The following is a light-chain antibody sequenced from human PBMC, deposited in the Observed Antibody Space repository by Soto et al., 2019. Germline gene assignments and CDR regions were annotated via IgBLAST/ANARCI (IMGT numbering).Light chain of an antibody. Sequence: SYELTQPPSVSVAPGKTANITCGGNNIGGRSVHWYQQKPGQAPVLVIFYDSDRPSGIPERFSGSNSGNTATLSISRVEAGDEADYYCQVWDSSGDHVVFGGGTKLTVL. V-gene: IGLV3-21*04. CDR3: QVWDSSGDHVV. CDR1: NIGGRS. CDR2: YDS. J-gene: IGLJ2*01.